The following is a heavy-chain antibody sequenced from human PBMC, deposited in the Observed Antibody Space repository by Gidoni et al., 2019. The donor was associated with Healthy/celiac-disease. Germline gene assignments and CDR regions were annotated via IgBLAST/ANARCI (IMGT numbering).Heavy chain of an antibody. Sequence: QVQLVESGGGVVQPGRSLRLSCAASGFTFSSYAMHWVRQAPGKGLEWVAVISYDGSNKYYADSVKGRFTISRDNSKNTLYLQMNSLRAEDTAVYYCARGGVGVNGMDVWGQGTTVTVSS. CDR1: GFTFSSYA. CDR3: ARGGVGVNGMDV. D-gene: IGHD3-10*01. CDR2: ISYDGSNK. V-gene: IGHV3-30*04. J-gene: IGHJ6*02.